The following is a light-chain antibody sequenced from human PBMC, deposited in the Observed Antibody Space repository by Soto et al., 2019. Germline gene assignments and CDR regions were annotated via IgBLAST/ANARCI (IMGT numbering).Light chain of an antibody. Sequence: EIVMTQSPATLSVSAGERATLSCRASQSVSSNLAWYQQKPGQAPRLLIYGASTRATGIPARFGGSGSGTEFTLTISTLQSEDFAVYYCQQYNNWPQTFGQGTNVDIK. CDR2: GAS. J-gene: IGKJ1*01. CDR1: QSVSSN. V-gene: IGKV3-15*01. CDR3: QQYNNWPQT.